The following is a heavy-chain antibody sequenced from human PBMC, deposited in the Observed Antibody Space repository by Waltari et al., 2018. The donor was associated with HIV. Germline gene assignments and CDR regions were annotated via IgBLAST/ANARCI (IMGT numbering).Heavy chain of an antibody. J-gene: IGHJ4*02. D-gene: IGHD3-10*01. CDR3: TSEEDYGSGSHFDY. CDR1: GFTLNRVW. CDR2: IKTKGDGGAT. Sequence: EVQLVESGGDLLKPGGCLRLSCAASGFTLNRVWMSWVRQAPGKGVGWVGRIKTKGDGGATDYAAAVKGRFTISRDDSKNTVYLQMNSLKIEDTAVYYCTSEEDYGSGSHFDYWGQGTLVTVSS. V-gene: IGHV3-15*01.